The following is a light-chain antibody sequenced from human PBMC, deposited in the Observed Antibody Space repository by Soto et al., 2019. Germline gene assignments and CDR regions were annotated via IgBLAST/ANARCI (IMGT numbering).Light chain of an antibody. CDR2: KAS. Sequence: DLQMTQSPSTLSASVGASVTITCRASQTISSWLAWYQQKQGKAPKLLIYKASTLKSGVPSRFSGSGSGTELTITISSLQPDDFETYYGQHYNSYSEAFGQGTKVDIK. V-gene: IGKV1-5*03. CDR1: QTISSW. CDR3: QHYNSYSEA. J-gene: IGKJ1*01.